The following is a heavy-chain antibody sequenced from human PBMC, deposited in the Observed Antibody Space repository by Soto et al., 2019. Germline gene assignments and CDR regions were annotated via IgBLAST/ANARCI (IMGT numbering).Heavy chain of an antibody. CDR3: ARDHRPGYSSSWVGYYFDY. D-gene: IGHD6-13*01. Sequence: GGSLRLSCAASGFTFSSYAMHWVRQAPGKGLEWVAVISYDGSNKYYADSVKGRFTISRDNSKNTLYLQMNSLRAEDTAVYYCARDHRPGYSSSWVGYYFDYWGQGTLVTVSS. J-gene: IGHJ4*02. CDR1: GFTFSSYA. CDR2: ISYDGSNK. V-gene: IGHV3-30-3*01.